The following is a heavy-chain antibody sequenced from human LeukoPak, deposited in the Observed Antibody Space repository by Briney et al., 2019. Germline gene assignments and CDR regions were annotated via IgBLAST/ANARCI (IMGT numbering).Heavy chain of an antibody. J-gene: IGHJ4*02. CDR3: ARAEITMLRGVTTPTTIDY. CDR2: IYYSGST. D-gene: IGHD3-10*01. Sequence: SETLSLTCTVSGGSISSGDYYWSWIRQPPGKGLEWIGYIYYSGSTYYNPSLKSRVTISVDTSKNQFSLKLSSVTAADTAVYYCARAEITMLRGVTTPTTIDYWGQGTLVTVSS. V-gene: IGHV4-30-4*01. CDR1: GGSISSGDYY.